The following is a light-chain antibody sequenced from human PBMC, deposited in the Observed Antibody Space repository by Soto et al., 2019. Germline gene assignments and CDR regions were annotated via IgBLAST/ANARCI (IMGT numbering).Light chain of an antibody. CDR3: QQYDILPIT. J-gene: IGKJ5*01. Sequence: DIQMTQSPSSLFASVGDRVTITCQATQDINIYLNWYQQKPGKAPNLLIYDASNLEIGVPSRFSGSGSGTHFTFTSSSLQTEDIGTYYCQQYDILPITFGRGTRLEIK. CDR1: QDINIY. CDR2: DAS. V-gene: IGKV1-33*01.